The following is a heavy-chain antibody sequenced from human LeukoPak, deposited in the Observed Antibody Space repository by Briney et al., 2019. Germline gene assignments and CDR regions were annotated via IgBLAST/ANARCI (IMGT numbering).Heavy chain of an antibody. V-gene: IGHV4-39*02. CDR2: IYYSGST. Sequence: SETLSLTCAVSGGSISSNSYYWGWIRQPPGKGLEWIGSIYYSGSTYYNPSLKSRVTISVDTSKNQFSLKLSSVTAADTAVYYCARDQYSSDYWGQGTLVTVSS. D-gene: IGHD6-6*01. CDR3: ARDQYSSDY. J-gene: IGHJ4*02. CDR1: GGSISSNSYY.